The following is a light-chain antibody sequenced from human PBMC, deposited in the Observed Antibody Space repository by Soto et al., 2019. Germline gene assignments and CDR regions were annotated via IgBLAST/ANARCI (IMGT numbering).Light chain of an antibody. CDR1: SSDVGGYNY. CDR3: NSYTSSSTLNYG. CDR2: DVS. J-gene: IGLJ1*01. Sequence: QSVLTQPASVSGSPGQSITISCTGTSSDVGGYNYVSWYQQHPGKAPKLMIYDVSNRPSGVSNRFSGSKSGNTASLTISWLQAEDEADYYCNSYTSSSTLNYGFGTGTKVTVL. V-gene: IGLV2-14*01.